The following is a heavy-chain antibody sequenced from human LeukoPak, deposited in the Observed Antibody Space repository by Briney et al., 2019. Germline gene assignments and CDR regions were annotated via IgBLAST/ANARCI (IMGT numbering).Heavy chain of an antibody. CDR1: GGSISSYY. D-gene: IGHD4-17*01. Sequence: KASETLSLTCTVSGGSISSYYWSWIRQPPGKGLEWIGYIYYSGSTNYNPSLKSRVTISVDTSKNQFSLKPSSVTAADTAVYYCARHYGDYVGDWFDPWGQGTLVTVSS. CDR2: IYYSGST. J-gene: IGHJ5*02. V-gene: IGHV4-59*08. CDR3: ARHYGDYVGDWFDP.